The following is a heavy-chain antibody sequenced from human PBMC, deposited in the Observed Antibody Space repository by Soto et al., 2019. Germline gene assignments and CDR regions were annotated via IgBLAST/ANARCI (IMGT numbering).Heavy chain of an antibody. D-gene: IGHD6-19*01. V-gene: IGHV4-31*03. Sequence: PSETLSPTCTVSGGSISSGGYYWSWILQHPGKGLEWIGYIYYSGSTYYNPSLKSRVTISVDTSKNQFSLKLSSVTAADTAVYYCASSSGWSGVDAFDIWGQGTMVTVSS. CDR1: GGSISSGGYY. CDR3: ASSSGWSGVDAFDI. CDR2: IYYSGST. J-gene: IGHJ3*02.